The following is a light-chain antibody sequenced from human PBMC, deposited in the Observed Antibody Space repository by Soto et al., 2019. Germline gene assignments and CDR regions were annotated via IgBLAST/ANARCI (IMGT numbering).Light chain of an antibody. Sequence: QTVVSQEPSFSVSPGETVTLTCGLTSASVLTSYYPSWYQQTPGQAPRTLIYSTNIRSSGVPDRFSGSILGNKAALTITGAQADDESDYYCSSYSSSITLVFGGGTKVTVL. CDR2: STN. J-gene: IGLJ2*01. CDR1: SASVLTSYY. V-gene: IGLV8-61*01. CDR3: SSYSSSITLV.